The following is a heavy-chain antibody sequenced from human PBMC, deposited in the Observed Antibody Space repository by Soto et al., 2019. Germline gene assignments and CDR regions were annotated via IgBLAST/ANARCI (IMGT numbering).Heavy chain of an antibody. Sequence: SETLPLTCSVSGDSINSRYWSWIRQPPGKGLEWIGYIDYVGSTNYAPSLQSRVTMSVDTSKNQVSLKLRYVTAADTAVYYCVRQRGNYFDFWGQGTLVTVSS. D-gene: IGHD3-10*01. J-gene: IGHJ4*02. V-gene: IGHV4-59*11. CDR3: VRQRGNYFDF. CDR1: GDSINSRY. CDR2: IDYVGST.